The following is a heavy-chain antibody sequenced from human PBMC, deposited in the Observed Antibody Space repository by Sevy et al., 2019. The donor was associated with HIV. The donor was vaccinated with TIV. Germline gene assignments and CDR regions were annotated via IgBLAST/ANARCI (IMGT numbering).Heavy chain of an antibody. D-gene: IGHD3-10*01. CDR1: GFTFDDYT. CDR3: AKDKYGSAGVYGMDV. CDR2: ISWDGGST. J-gene: IGHJ6*02. Sequence: GGSLRLSCAASGFTFDDYTMHWVRQAPGKGLEWVSLISWDGGSTYYADSVKGRFTISRDNSKNSLYLQMNSLRTEDTALYYCAKDKYGSAGVYGMDVWGQGTTVTVSS. V-gene: IGHV3-43*01.